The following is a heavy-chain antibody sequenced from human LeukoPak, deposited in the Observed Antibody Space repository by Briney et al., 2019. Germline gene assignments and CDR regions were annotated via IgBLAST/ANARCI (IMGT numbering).Heavy chain of an antibody. V-gene: IGHV1-46*01. Sequence: ASVKVSCKASGYTFTSYYIHWVRQAPGQGLEWMGIFILSGGSTNDAPKFQGRITVTRDTSTSIVYMEVSRLKSEDTAMYYCVREFRGGTFDFWGQGTLVTVSS. J-gene: IGHJ4*02. CDR3: VREFRGGTFDF. CDR2: FILSGGST. CDR1: GYTFTSYY. D-gene: IGHD5-24*01.